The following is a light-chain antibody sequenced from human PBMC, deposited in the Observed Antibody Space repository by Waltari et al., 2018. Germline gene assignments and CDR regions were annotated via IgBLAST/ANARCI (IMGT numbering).Light chain of an antibody. V-gene: IGKV1-8*01. CDR2: AAS. CDR1: KDISSY. Sequence: AIRMTQSPSSFSASTGDGATITGRASKDISSYLAWYQQKPGKAPKLLIYAASTLQSGVPSRFSGSGSGTDFTLTISCLQSEDFATYYCQQYYSYLLTFGGGTKVEIK. J-gene: IGKJ4*01. CDR3: QQYYSYLLT.